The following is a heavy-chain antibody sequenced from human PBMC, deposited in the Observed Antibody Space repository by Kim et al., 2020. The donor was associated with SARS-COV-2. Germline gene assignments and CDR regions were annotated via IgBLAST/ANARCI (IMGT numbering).Heavy chain of an antibody. J-gene: IGHJ6*02. CDR1: GFTFSDYW. V-gene: IGHV3-7*03. CDR2: INKDGSAK. D-gene: IGHD6-13*01. Sequence: GGSLRLSCAASGFTFSDYWMSWVRQAPGKGLEWVANINKDGSAKYYVGSVKGRFTVSRDNAKSSLFLQMNSLRGEDSALYYCARHNSDWYEPPYYHYGLGVWGQGTTVTVSS. CDR3: ARHNSDWYEPPYYHYGLGV.